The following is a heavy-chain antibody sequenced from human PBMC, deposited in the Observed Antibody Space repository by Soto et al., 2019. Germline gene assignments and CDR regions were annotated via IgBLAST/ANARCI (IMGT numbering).Heavy chain of an antibody. Sequence: ASVKVSCKVSGYTLTELSMHWVRQAPGKGLEWMGGFDPEDGETIYTQKFQGRVTMTEDTSTDTAYMELSSLRSEDTAVYYCATPIAALLAFDIWGQGTMVTVSS. D-gene: IGHD6-6*01. J-gene: IGHJ3*02. V-gene: IGHV1-24*01. CDR1: GYTLTELS. CDR2: FDPEDGET. CDR3: ATPIAALLAFDI.